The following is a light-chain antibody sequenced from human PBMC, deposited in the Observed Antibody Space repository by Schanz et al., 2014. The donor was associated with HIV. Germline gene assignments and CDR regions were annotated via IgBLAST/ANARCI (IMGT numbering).Light chain of an antibody. Sequence: EIVMTQSPATLSESPGERVTLSCRASQSVSSNLAWYQHKPGQAPRLLIYDASTSATGIPARFSGSGSGTDFTLTISRLEPEDFAVYYCQQYGGSPRTFGQGTKVEIK. V-gene: IGKV3-15*01. J-gene: IGKJ1*01. CDR3: QQYGGSPRT. CDR2: DAS. CDR1: QSVSSN.